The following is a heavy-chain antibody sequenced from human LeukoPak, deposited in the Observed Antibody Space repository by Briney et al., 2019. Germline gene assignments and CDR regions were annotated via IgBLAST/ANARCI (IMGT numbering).Heavy chain of an antibody. CDR2: IYYSGTT. Sequence: SETLSLTCTVSGGSISSSSYYWGWIRQPPGKGLEWIGSIYYSGTTYYNPSLKSRVTISVDTSKSQFSLKLSSVTAADTAVYYCARVYSSSWLYFDYWGQGTLVTVSS. CDR3: ARVYSSSWLYFDY. D-gene: IGHD6-13*01. J-gene: IGHJ4*02. CDR1: GGSISSSSYY. V-gene: IGHV4-39*07.